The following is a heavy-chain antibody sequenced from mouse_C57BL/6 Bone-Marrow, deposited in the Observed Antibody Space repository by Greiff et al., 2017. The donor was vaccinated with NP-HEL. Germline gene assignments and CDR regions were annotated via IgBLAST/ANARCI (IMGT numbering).Heavy chain of an antibody. J-gene: IGHJ4*01. V-gene: IGHV7-1*01. CDR2: SRNKANDYTT. CDR3: AREPGDYAMDY. CDR1: GFTFSDFY. Sequence: EVQLVESGGGLVQSGRSLRLSCATSGFTFSDFYMEWVRQAPGKGLEWIAASRNKANDYTTEYSASVKGRFIVSRDTSQSILYLQMNALRAEDTAIYYCAREPGDYAMDYWGQGTSVTVSS.